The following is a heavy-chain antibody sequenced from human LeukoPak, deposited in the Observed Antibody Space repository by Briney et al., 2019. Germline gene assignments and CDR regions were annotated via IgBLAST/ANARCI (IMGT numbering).Heavy chain of an antibody. J-gene: IGHJ4*02. D-gene: IGHD3-3*01. CDR1: GGSLSGYY. CDR3: ARNGLRTDFWSGYSEPNFDY. V-gene: IGHV4-34*01. CDR2: INHSGST. Sequence: SETLSLTCAVYGGSLSGYYWSWIRQPPGKGLEWIGEINHSGSTNYNPSLKSRVTISVDTSKNQFSLKLSSVTAADTAVYYCARNGLRTDFWSGYSEPNFDYWGQGTLVTVSS.